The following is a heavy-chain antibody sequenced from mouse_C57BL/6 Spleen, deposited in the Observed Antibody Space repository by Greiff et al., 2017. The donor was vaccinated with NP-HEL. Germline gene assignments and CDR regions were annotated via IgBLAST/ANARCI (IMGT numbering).Heavy chain of an antibody. CDR1: GFTFTDYY. Sequence: EVKLMESGGGLVQPGGSLSLSCAASGFTFTDYYMSWVRQPPGKALEWLGFIRNKANGYTTEYSASVKGRFTISRDNSQSILYLQMNALRAEDSATYYCARSLIYYDYDYYAMDYWGQGTSVTVSS. CDR3: ARSLIYYDYDYYAMDY. V-gene: IGHV7-3*01. CDR2: IRNKANGYTT. J-gene: IGHJ4*01. D-gene: IGHD2-4*01.